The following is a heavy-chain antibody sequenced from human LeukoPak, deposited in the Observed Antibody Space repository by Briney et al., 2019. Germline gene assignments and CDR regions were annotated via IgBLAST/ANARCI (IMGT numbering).Heavy chain of an antibody. CDR1: GFTFSNYV. CDR2: ISYDAINK. V-gene: IGHV3-30-3*01. CDR3: ARDQGMGATEYFDY. D-gene: IGHD1-26*01. Sequence: GGSLRLSCAASGFTFSNYVMHWVRQGPGKGLQWVSFISYDAINKYYSDSVKGRFTVSRDNSKNMLYLQLDSLRAEDTAVYYCARDQGMGATEYFDYWGQGTLVTVSS. J-gene: IGHJ4*02.